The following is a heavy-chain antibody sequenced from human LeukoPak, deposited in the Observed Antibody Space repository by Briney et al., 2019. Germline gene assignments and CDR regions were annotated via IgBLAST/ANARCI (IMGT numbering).Heavy chain of an antibody. CDR3: ARHRRYCSGGSCYQYWFDP. Sequence: GESLKISCKGSGYSFTSYRIGWVRQMPGKGLEWMGIIYPGDSDTRYSPSFQGQVTISADKSISTAYLQWSSLKASDTAMYYCARHRRYCSGGSCYQYWFDPWGQGTLVTVSS. CDR1: GYSFTSYR. CDR2: IYPGDSDT. V-gene: IGHV5-51*01. J-gene: IGHJ5*02. D-gene: IGHD2-15*01.